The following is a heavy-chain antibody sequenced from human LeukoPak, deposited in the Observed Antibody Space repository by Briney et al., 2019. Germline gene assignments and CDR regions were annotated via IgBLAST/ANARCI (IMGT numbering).Heavy chain of an antibody. D-gene: IGHD3-10*01. Sequence: GGSLRLSGAASGFTVSSNYMSWVRQAPGKGLEWVSVIYSGGSTYYADSVKGRFTISRDNSKNTLYLQMNSLRAEDTAVYYCARANNYSGSGSYLYYFDYWGQGTLVTVSS. CDR3: ARANNYSGSGSYLYYFDY. J-gene: IGHJ4*02. V-gene: IGHV3-66*01. CDR1: GFTVSSNY. CDR2: IYSGGST.